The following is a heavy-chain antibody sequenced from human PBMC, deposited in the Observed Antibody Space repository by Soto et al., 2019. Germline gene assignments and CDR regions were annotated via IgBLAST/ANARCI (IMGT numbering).Heavy chain of an antibody. D-gene: IGHD1-1*01. CDR3: ARVTPGNNLYYFSGLDF. J-gene: IGHJ6*02. Sequence: GGSLRLSCVASGFSFDTYGIHWVRQAPGKGLQWVALISYEGSNTYYADSVRGRFTISRDNSKNTLYLQMNTLRPEDTGLYYCARVTPGNNLYYFSGLDFWGQGTSVTVSS. V-gene: IGHV3-30-3*01. CDR2: ISYEGSNT. CDR1: GFSFDTYG.